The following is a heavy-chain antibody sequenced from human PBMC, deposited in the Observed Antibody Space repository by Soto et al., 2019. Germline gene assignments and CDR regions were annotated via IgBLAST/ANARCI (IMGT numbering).Heavy chain of an antibody. CDR2: ISLTGETT. CDR3: AKYAPXSRGVG. V-gene: IGHV3-23*01. Sequence: GGSLRLSFETSGFTFSGYAMTWVRQAPGTGLEWISCISLTGETTYYEYYVKVRFTISRDNSKDTLFLKMNSLRADDTAVYYWAKYAPXSRGVGWAQGTLVXVS. J-gene: IGHJ1*01. D-gene: IGHD2-8*02. CDR1: GFTFSGYA.